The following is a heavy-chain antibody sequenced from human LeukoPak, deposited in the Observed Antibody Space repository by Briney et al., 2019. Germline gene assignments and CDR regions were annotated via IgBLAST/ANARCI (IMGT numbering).Heavy chain of an antibody. Sequence: SETLSLTCAVYGGSFSGYYWSWIRQPPGKGLEWIGEINHSGSTNYNPSLKSRVSISVDTSKYQFSLKLSSVAAADTAVYYCASRGGDYYGSGLRAFDIWGQGTMVTVSS. CDR1: GGSFSGYY. J-gene: IGHJ3*02. CDR2: INHSGST. V-gene: IGHV4-34*01. CDR3: ASRGGDYYGSGLRAFDI. D-gene: IGHD3-10*01.